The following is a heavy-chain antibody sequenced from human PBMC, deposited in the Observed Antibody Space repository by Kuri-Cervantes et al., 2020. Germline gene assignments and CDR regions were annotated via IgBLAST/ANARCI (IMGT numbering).Heavy chain of an antibody. Sequence: GESLKISCAASGFTFSNYWMSWVRQAPGKGLEWVANINQDGSEKYYVDSVKGRFTISKDNAKNSLYLQMNSLRAEDTAVYYCAKDQIAVAGTVDYWGQGTLVTGSS. CDR2: INQDGSEK. CDR1: GFTFSNYW. D-gene: IGHD6-19*01. J-gene: IGHJ4*02. V-gene: IGHV3-7*03. CDR3: AKDQIAVAGTVDY.